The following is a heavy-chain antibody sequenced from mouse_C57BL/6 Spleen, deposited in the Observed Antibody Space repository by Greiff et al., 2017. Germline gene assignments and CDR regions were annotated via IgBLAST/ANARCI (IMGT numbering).Heavy chain of an antibody. CDR3: ARTRAVVAHYYAMDY. V-gene: IGHV1-72*01. D-gene: IGHD1-1*01. Sequence: QVQLQQSGAELVKPGASVKLSCKASGYTFTSYWMHWVKQRPERGLEWIGRIDPNSGGTKYNEKFKSKATLTVDKPSSTAYMQLSSLTSEDSAVYYCARTRAVVAHYYAMDYWGQGTSVTVSS. CDR1: GYTFTSYW. J-gene: IGHJ4*01. CDR2: IDPNSGGT.